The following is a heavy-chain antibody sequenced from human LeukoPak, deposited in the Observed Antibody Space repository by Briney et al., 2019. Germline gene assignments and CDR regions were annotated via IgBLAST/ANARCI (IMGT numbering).Heavy chain of an antibody. CDR1: GFTFSSYS. Sequence: GGSLRLSCAASGFTFSSYSMNWVRQAPGKGLEWVSSISSSSSYIYYADSVKGRFTISRDNARNSLYLQMNSLRAEDTAVYYCARDDRIVVVIDYRGQGTLVTVSS. D-gene: IGHD3-22*01. CDR2: ISSSSSYI. J-gene: IGHJ4*02. V-gene: IGHV3-21*01. CDR3: ARDDRIVVVIDY.